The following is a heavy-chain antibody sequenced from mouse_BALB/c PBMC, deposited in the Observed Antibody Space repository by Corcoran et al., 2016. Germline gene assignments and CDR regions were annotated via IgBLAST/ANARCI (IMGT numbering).Heavy chain of an antibody. CDR2: INPYNDGT. CDR3: ARDRYYCDY. D-gene: IGHD2-14*01. CDR1: GYTFTSYV. Sequence: EVQLQQSGPLLVKPGASVNISCKASGYTFTSYVMHWVKQKPGQGLEWIGYINPYNDGTKYNEKFKGKATLTSDKSSSTAYMELSSLTSEDSAVYYCARDRYYCDYWGQGTTLTVYS. J-gene: IGHJ2*01. V-gene: IGHV1S136*01.